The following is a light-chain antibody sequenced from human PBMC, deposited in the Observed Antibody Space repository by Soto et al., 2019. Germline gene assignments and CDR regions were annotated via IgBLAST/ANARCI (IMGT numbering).Light chain of an antibody. Sequence: DIQMTQSPSSLSASVGDRVTITCRASQGISTYLNWYQQKPGKAPKLLIYAASSLQSGVPSRFSGSGSGTEFTLTINSLQADDFATYYCQQHNSFSITFGQGTRLEI. V-gene: IGKV1-17*01. J-gene: IGKJ5*01. CDR2: AAS. CDR3: QQHNSFSIT. CDR1: QGISTY.